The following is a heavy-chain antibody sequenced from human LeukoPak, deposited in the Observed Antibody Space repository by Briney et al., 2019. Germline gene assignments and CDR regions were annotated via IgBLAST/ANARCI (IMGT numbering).Heavy chain of an antibody. CDR1: GGSISSRSYY. D-gene: IGHD3-16*01. CDR2: IYYSGST. J-gene: IGHJ4*02. Sequence: SETLSLTYTVSGGSISSRSYYWGWIRQPPGKGLEWIGSIYYSGSTYYNPSLKSRVTISVDTSKNQFSLKLSSVTAADTAVYYCTYDYVWGSQDYWGQGTLVTVSS. V-gene: IGHV4-39*01. CDR3: TYDYVWGSQDY.